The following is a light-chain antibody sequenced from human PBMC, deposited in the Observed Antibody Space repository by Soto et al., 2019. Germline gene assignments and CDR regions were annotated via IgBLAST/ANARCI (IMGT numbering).Light chain of an antibody. J-gene: IGLJ2*01. CDR1: SSDVGGYNY. V-gene: IGLV2-14*01. CDR2: EVS. CDR3: SSYTSSSTLDVV. Sequence: QSALTQPASVSGSPGQSITISCTGTSSDVGGYNYVSWYQQHPGKAPKPMIYEVSNRPSGVSNRFSGSKSGNTASLTISGLQAEDEADYYCSSYTSSSTLDVVFGGGTKVTVL.